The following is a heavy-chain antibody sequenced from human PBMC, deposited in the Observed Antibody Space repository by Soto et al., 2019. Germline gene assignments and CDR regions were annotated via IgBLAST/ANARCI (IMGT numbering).Heavy chain of an antibody. Sequence: GGSLRLSCAASGFTFSTYSMNWVRQAPGKGLEWVSYISSSSSTIFYTDSVKGRFTISRDNSKNTLYLQMNSLRAEDTAVYYCAKEDNWNSECFDYWGQGTLVTVSS. V-gene: IGHV3-48*01. J-gene: IGHJ4*02. CDR1: GFTFSTYS. CDR2: ISSSSSTI. CDR3: AKEDNWNSECFDY. D-gene: IGHD1-7*01.